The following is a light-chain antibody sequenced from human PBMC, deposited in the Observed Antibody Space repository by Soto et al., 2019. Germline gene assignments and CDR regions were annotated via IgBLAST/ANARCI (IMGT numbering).Light chain of an antibody. V-gene: IGKV1-12*01. CDR3: QEGNSIPIT. CDR2: EAS. Sequence: DIQMTQSPSSLSTSLGDGVPINSRASQGVSTCLAWYQQKPGKAPDLLIYEASTLQRGVPSRFSGSGSGTHFTLTIGSLQPEDVATYYCQEGNSIPITLGQGTRLEI. CDR1: QGVSTC. J-gene: IGKJ5*01.